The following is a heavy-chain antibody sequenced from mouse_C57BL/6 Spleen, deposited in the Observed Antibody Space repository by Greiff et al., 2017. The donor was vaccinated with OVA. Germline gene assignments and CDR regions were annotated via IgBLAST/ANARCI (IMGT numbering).Heavy chain of an antibody. D-gene: IGHD2-4*01. V-gene: IGHV1-15*01. CDR1: GYTFTDYE. Sequence: VQLQQSGAELVRPGASVTLSCKASGYTFTDYEMHWVKQTPVHGLEWIGAIDPETGGTAYNQKFKGKAILTADKSSSTAYMELRSLTSEDSAVYYCTRAYDYDEGGDYWGQGTTLTVSS. J-gene: IGHJ2*01. CDR2: IDPETGGT. CDR3: TRAYDYDEGGDY.